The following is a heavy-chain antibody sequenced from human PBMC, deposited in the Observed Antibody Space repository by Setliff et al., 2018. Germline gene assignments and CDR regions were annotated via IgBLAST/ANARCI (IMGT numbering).Heavy chain of an antibody. J-gene: IGHJ4*02. CDR1: GYSFTSYG. CDR3: ERLVRYCTRVTCQRSSDGDF. CDR2: ISADNGQT. D-gene: IGHD2-8*01. Sequence: ASVKVSCKTSGYSFTSYGISWVRQAPGQGLEWMGWISADNGQTRNVQSFQGRVTMTTDTSTNTAYMELRNLTSDDTAMYFCERLVRYCTRVTCQRSSDGDFWGQGTPVTVSS. V-gene: IGHV1-18*01.